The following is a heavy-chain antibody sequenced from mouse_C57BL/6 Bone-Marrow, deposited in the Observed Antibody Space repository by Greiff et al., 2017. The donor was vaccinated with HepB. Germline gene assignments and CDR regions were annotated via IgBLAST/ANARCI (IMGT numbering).Heavy chain of an antibody. V-gene: IGHV5-6*01. CDR2: ISSGGSYT. D-gene: IGHD1-1*01. CDR3: ARPTVVGDWFAY. CDR1: GFTFSSYG. J-gene: IGHJ3*01. Sequence: EVQLQESGGDLVKPGGSLKLSCAASGFTFSSYGMSWVRQTPDKRLEWVATISSGGSYTYYPDSVKGRFTISRDNAKNTLYLQMSSLKSEDTAMYYCARPTVVGDWFAYWGQGTLVTVSA.